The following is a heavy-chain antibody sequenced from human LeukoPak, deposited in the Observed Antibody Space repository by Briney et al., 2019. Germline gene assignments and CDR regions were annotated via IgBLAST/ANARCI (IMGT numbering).Heavy chain of an antibody. CDR2: IGGGDGAT. D-gene: IGHD3-16*01. J-gene: IGHJ4*02. CDR3: ARAVGPFDY. Sequence: SWVRQAPGKGLEWVSTIGGGDGATYFADSVKGRFTISRDNSKNTVYLQMNTLRDEDTAVYYCARAVGPFDYWGQGTLVTVSP. V-gene: IGHV3-23*01.